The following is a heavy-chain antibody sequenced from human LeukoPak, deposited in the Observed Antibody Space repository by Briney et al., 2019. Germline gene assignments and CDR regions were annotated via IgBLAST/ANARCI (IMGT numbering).Heavy chain of an antibody. D-gene: IGHD4-17*01. CDR1: GFTFRNFW. CDR3: ARRRLKGKYGDDNYWYFDL. V-gene: IGHV3-7*01. J-gene: IGHJ2*01. Sequence: PGGSLRLSCAASGFTFRNFWMSWVRQAPVKGLEWVSNIKQDGSAKYYVDSVKGRFTISRDNAKNSVHLQMNSLRAEDTAVYYCARRRLKGKYGDDNYWYFDLWGRGTLVTVSS. CDR2: IKQDGSAK.